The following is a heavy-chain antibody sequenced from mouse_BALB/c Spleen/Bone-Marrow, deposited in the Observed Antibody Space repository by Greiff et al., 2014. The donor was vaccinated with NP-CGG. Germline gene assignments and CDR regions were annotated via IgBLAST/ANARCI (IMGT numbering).Heavy chain of an antibody. CDR2: IDPANGNT. CDR3: ARDYGRTAWFAY. V-gene: IGHV14-3*02. D-gene: IGHD1-1*01. CDR1: GFNIKDTY. Sequence: VQLQQSGAELVKPGASVKLSYTASGFNIKDTYIHWVKQRPEQGPEWIGGIDPANGNTKYDPKFQGKATITADTSSNTAYLQLSSLTSGDTAVYYCARDYGRTAWFAYWGQGTLVTVSA. J-gene: IGHJ3*01.